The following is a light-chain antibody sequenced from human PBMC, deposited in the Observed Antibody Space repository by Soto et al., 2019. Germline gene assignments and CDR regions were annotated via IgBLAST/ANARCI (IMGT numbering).Light chain of an antibody. CDR1: QFVSSTY. CDR3: QQYGMSPFT. V-gene: IGKV3-20*01. J-gene: IGKJ4*01. CDR2: GAS. Sequence: EVMLTQSPGTLSLSPGARATLSCRASQFVSSTYLAWYQQRPGQAPRLLIYGASSRATGIPDRFSGGGSETDFTLTISRLESEDSAVYYCQQYGMSPFTFGGGTKVEI.